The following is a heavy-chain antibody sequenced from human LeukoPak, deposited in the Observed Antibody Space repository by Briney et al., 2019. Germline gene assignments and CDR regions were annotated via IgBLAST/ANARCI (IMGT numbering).Heavy chain of an antibody. Sequence: GGSLRLSCAASGFTVSSNYMSWVRQAPGKGLEWVAVISYDGSNKYYADSVKGRFTISRDNSKNTLYLQMNSLRAEDTAVYYCAKGYDSSGYYSFYWGQGTLVTVSS. CDR2: ISYDGSNK. D-gene: IGHD3-22*01. CDR3: AKGYDSSGYYSFY. J-gene: IGHJ4*02. CDR1: GFTVSSNY. V-gene: IGHV3-30*18.